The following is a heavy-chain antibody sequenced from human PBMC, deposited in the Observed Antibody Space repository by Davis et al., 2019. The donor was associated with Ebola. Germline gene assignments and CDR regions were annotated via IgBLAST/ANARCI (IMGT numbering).Heavy chain of an antibody. CDR3: ARERRRYSSSWFHYYGMDV. D-gene: IGHD6-13*01. CDR2: INHSGST. V-gene: IGHV4-34*01. J-gene: IGHJ6*02. CDR1: GFTFSNYN. Sequence: MPGGSLRLSCAASGFTFSNYNMNWVRQPPGKGLEWIGEINHSGSTNYNPSLKSRVTTSVDTSKNQFSLKLSSVTAADTAVYYCARERRRYSSSWFHYYGMDVWGQGTTVTVSS.